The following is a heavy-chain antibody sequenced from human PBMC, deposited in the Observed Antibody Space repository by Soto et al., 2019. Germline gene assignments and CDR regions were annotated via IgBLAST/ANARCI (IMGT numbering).Heavy chain of an antibody. Sequence: GGSLRLSCVAYGFDFRSYEMNWVRQAPGKGLEWVSNIRANDESIYYADSVKGRVSVSRHNAKNSLFLEMNSMRVDDTAVYYCARETLRDAIDIWGQGTRVTVSS. CDR2: IRANDESI. CDR3: ARETLRDAIDI. J-gene: IGHJ3*02. CDR1: GFDFRSYE. V-gene: IGHV3-48*03.